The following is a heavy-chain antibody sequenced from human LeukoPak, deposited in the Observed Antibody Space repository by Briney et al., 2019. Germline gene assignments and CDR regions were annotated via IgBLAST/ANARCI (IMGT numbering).Heavy chain of an antibody. D-gene: IGHD5-12*01. V-gene: IGHV3-11*01. J-gene: IGHJ4*02. Sequence: GGSLRLSCAASGFIFSDYYMSWIRQAPGKGLEWVSYISSSGSTMYYTDSVKGRFTISRDNAKDSLYLQMNSLRAEDPAVYYCARDPGSGYEEHFDYWGQGTLVTVSS. CDR2: ISSSGSTM. CDR3: ARDPGSGYEEHFDY. CDR1: GFIFSDYY.